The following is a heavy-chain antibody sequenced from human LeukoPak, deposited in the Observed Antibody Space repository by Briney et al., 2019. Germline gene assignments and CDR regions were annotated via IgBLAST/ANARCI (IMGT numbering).Heavy chain of an antibody. V-gene: IGHV4-34*01. D-gene: IGHD2-2*02. CDR2: INHSRST. CDR1: GGSFSGYY. CDR3: ARARIVVVPAAISYYYYGMDV. J-gene: IGHJ6*02. Sequence: SETLSLTCAVYGGSFSGYYWSWIRQPPEKGLEWIGEINHSRSTNYNPSLKSRVTISVDTSKNQFSLKLSSVTAADTAVYYCARARIVVVPAAISYYYYGMDVWGQGTTVTVSS.